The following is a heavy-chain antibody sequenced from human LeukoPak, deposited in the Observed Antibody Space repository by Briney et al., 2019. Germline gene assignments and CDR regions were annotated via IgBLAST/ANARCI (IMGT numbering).Heavy chain of an antibody. D-gene: IGHD2-15*01. V-gene: IGHV1-2*02. J-gene: IGHJ4*02. CDR1: GYTFTVYY. Sequence: ASVKVSSKASGYTFTVYYMHWVRQAPGQGLEWMGWINPNSGGTNYAQKFQGRVTMTRDTSISTAYMELRSLRSDDTAVYYCARDNQWSLDYWGQGTLVTVSS. CDR2: INPNSGGT. CDR3: ARDNQWSLDY.